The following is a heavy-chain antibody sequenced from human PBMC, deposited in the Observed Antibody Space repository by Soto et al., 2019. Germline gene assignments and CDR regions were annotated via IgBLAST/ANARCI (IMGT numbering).Heavy chain of an antibody. V-gene: IGHV1-69*13. J-gene: IGHJ6*02. Sequence: SVKVSCKASGGTFSSYAISWVRQAPGQGLEWMGGIIPIFGTANYAQKFQGRVAITADESTSTAYMELSSLRSEDTAVYYCARDRGIVVVVAATRDYYYYGMDVWGQGTTVTVS. CDR3: ARDRGIVVVVAATRDYYYYGMDV. CDR2: IIPIFGTA. D-gene: IGHD2-15*01. CDR1: GGTFSSYA.